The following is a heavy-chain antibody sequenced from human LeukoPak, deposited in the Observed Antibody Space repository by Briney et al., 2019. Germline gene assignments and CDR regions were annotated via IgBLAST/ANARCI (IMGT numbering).Heavy chain of an antibody. V-gene: IGHV3-21*01. CDR1: GFTFSAYS. D-gene: IGHD3-3*01. J-gene: IGHJ4*02. CDR2: ISDSSTNI. Sequence: GGSLRLSCAASGFTFSAYSMIWVRQSPGKGLEWVSSISDSSTNIYDADSVKGRFTISRDNAKNSLYLQMNSLRAEDTAVYYCARGLKAGDGFYYFDYWGQGALVIVSS. CDR3: ARGLKAGDGFYYFDY.